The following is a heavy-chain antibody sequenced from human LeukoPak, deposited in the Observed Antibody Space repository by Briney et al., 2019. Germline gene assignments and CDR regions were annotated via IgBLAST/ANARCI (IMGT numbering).Heavy chain of an antibody. Sequence: PSETLSLICTVSGVSITSSGYYWGWIRQPPGKGLEWIGSIYYSGNTYYNPSLKSRVTISVDTSKNQFSLKLSSVTAADTAVYYCARRGAYSYTYTDPLDYLGHGTLVTVSS. J-gene: IGHJ4*01. CDR2: IYYSGNT. D-gene: IGHD5-18*01. CDR1: GVSITSSGYY. V-gene: IGHV4-39*01. CDR3: ARRGAYSYTYTDPLDY.